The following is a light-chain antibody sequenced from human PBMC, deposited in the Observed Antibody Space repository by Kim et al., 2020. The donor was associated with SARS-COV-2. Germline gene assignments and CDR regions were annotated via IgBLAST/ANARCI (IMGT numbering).Light chain of an antibody. V-gene: IGKV1-5*01. CDR2: DAS. CDR1: QAIGSW. J-gene: IGKJ2*01. CDR3: QHYDSYSST. Sequence: DIQMTQSPSTLSASVGDRVTITCRASQAIGSWLAWYQQKPGKAPKLLIYDASRVESGVPSRFSGSESGTEFTLTISSLQPDDFATYYCQHYDSYSSTFGQGTKLDI.